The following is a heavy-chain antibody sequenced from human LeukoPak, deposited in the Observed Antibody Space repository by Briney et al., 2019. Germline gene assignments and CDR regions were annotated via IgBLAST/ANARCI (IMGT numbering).Heavy chain of an antibody. Sequence: GGSLRLSCAASGFTFSSYAMHWVRQAPGKGLEYVSAISSNGGSTYYANSVKGRFTISRDNSKNTLYLQMGSLRAEDMAVYYCAREMATMGRAFDIWGQGTMVTVSS. CDR1: GFTFSSYA. CDR2: ISSNGGST. D-gene: IGHD5-24*01. J-gene: IGHJ3*02. CDR3: AREMATMGRAFDI. V-gene: IGHV3-64*01.